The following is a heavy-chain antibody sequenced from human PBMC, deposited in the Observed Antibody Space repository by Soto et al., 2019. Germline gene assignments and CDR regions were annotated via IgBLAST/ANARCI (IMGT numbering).Heavy chain of an antibody. Sequence: SGPTLVNPTHTLTLTCTFSGFSLSTSGMCVSWIRQPPGKALEWLALIDWDDDKYYSTSLKTRLTISKDTSKNQVVLTMTNMDPVDTATYYCARVEMATTVDAFDIWGQGTMVTVSS. V-gene: IGHV2-70*01. CDR2: IDWDDDK. J-gene: IGHJ3*02. D-gene: IGHD5-12*01. CDR1: GFSLSTSGMC. CDR3: ARVEMATTVDAFDI.